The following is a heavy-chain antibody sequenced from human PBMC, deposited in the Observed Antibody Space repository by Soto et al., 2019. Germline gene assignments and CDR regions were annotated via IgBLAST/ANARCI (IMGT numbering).Heavy chain of an antibody. Sequence: SETLSLTCTVSGGSISSYYWSWIRQPPGKGLEWIGYIYYSGSTNYNPSLKSRVTISVDTSKNQFSLKLSSVTAADTAVYYCARDYYGDYYFDYGGQGTLVTVSS. CDR3: ARDYYGDYYFDY. CDR1: GGSISSYY. D-gene: IGHD4-17*01. J-gene: IGHJ4*02. V-gene: IGHV4-59*01. CDR2: IYYSGST.